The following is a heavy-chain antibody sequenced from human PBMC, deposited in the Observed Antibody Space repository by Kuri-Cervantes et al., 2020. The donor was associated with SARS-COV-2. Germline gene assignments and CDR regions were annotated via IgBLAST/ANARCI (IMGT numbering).Heavy chain of an antibody. V-gene: IGHV1-46*01. CDR3: ARDAPHYDFWSGPYFDY. J-gene: IGHJ4*02. CDR1: GYTFTSYY. Sequence: ASGKVSCKASGYTFTSYYMHWVRQAPGQGLEWMGIINPSCGSTSYSQKFQGRVTMTRDTSTSTVYMELSSLRSEDTAVYYCARDAPHYDFWSGPYFDYWGQGTLVTVSS. CDR2: INPSCGST. D-gene: IGHD3-3*01.